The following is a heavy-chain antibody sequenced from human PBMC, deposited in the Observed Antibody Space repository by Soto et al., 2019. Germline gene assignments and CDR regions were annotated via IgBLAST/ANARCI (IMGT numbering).Heavy chain of an antibody. D-gene: IGHD5-12*01. CDR1: GGSISSSNW. CDR3: AREATKRGYSGYDNAFDI. J-gene: IGHJ3*02. CDR2: IYHSGST. V-gene: IGHV4-4*02. Sequence: AATLSLTCAVSGGSISSSNWWSFFRQPPGKGLEWIGEIYHSGSTNYNPSLKSRVTISVDKSKNQFSLKLSSVTAADTAVYYCAREATKRGYSGYDNAFDICGQGTLVTVS.